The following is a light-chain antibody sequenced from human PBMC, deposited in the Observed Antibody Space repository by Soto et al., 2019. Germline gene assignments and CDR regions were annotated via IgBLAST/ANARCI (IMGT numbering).Light chain of an antibody. Sequence: DIQMTQSPSSLSASVGDRVTITCRASQSISSYLNWCQQKPGKAPKLLIYKASSLESGVPSRFSGSGSGTEFTLTISSLQPDDFATYYCQQYETFGQGTKVDIK. CDR3: QQYET. J-gene: IGKJ1*01. CDR1: QSISSY. V-gene: IGKV1-5*03. CDR2: KAS.